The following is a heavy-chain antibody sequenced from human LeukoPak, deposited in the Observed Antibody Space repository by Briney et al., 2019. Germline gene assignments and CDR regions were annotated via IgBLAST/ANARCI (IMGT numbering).Heavy chain of an antibody. CDR1: GFTFSNAW. Sequence: GGSLRLSCAASGFTFSNAWMSWVRQAPGEGLEWVGRIKSKTDGGTTDYAAPVKGRFTISRDDSKNSLYLQMNSLKTEDTAVYYCTTEGSGWYEDYWGQGTLVTVSS. CDR2: IKSKTDGGTT. V-gene: IGHV3-15*01. CDR3: TTEGSGWYEDY. D-gene: IGHD6-19*01. J-gene: IGHJ4*02.